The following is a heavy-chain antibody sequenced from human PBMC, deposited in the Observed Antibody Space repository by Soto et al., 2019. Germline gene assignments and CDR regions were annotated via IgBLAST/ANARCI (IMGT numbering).Heavy chain of an antibody. CDR2: IYSGGST. V-gene: IGHV3-66*01. CDR1: GFTFSNYV. CDR3: ARKPSITMVRGAYGMDV. Sequence: GGSLRLSCAASGFTFSNYVMSWVRQAPGKGLEWVSVIYSGGSTYYADSVKGRFTISRDNSKNTLYLQMNSLRAEDTAVYYCARKPSITMVRGAYGMDVWGQGTTVTVSS. D-gene: IGHD3-10*01. J-gene: IGHJ6*02.